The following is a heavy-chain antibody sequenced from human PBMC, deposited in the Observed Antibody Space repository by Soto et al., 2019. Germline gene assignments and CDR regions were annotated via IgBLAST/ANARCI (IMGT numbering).Heavy chain of an antibody. D-gene: IGHD2-2*01. Sequence: PSETLSLTCTVSGGSISSYYWSWIRQPAGKGLEWIGRIYTSGSTNYNPSLKSRVTMSVDTSKNQFSLKLSSVTAADTAVYYCARGLVVPAAQNWFDPWGQGTLVTVSS. CDR1: GGSISSYY. CDR3: ARGLVVPAAQNWFDP. J-gene: IGHJ5*02. V-gene: IGHV4-4*07. CDR2: IYTSGST.